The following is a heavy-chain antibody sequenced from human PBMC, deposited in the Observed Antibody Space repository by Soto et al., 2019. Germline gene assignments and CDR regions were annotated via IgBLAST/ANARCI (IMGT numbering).Heavy chain of an antibody. V-gene: IGHV3-23*01. CDR3: AKDRRAGGNYGLYSDF. Sequence: EVQLLESGGGLVQPGGSLRLSCAASGFTFSSYGMTWVRQAPGKGLEWVSFSSATGAGTYYADSVKGRFTMSRDNSKNTLYLQMNGLRGDDTAVYYCAKDRRAGGNYGLYSDFWGQGALVIVSS. CDR1: GFTFSSYG. CDR2: SSATGAGT. D-gene: IGHD1-7*01. J-gene: IGHJ4*02.